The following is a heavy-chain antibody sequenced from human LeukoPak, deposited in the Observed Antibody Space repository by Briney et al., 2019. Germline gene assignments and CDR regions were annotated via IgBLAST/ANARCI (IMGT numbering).Heavy chain of an antibody. Sequence: SQTLSLTCAVSGDSVSSNSAAWSWIRQSPSRGLEWLGTTYYRSKWYNDYAVSVKSRITINPDTSKNQFSLQLNSVTPEDTAVYYCARDPRTPAFDFWGQGTLVTVSS. J-gene: IGHJ4*02. CDR1: GDSVSSNSAA. CDR3: ARDPRTPAFDF. V-gene: IGHV6-1*01. CDR2: TYYRSKWYN. D-gene: IGHD1-14*01.